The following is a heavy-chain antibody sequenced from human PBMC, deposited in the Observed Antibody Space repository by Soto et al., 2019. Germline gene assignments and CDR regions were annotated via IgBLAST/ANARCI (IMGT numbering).Heavy chain of an antibody. J-gene: IGHJ4*02. CDR3: ARGQWLPGFDY. CDR2: IYYSGST. V-gene: IGHV4-59*01. Sequence: SETLSLTCTVSGGSISSYYWSWIRQPPGKGLEWIGYIYYSGSTNYNPSLKSRVTISVDTSKNRFSLKLSSVTAADTAVYYCARGQWLPGFDYWGQGTLVTVSS. D-gene: IGHD6-19*01. CDR1: GGSISSYY.